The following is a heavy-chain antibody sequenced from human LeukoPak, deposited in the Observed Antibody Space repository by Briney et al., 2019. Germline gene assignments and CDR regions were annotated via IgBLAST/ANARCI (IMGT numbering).Heavy chain of an antibody. CDR3: ARDYYGSGSYSRDY. CDR1: GYTFTGYD. D-gene: IGHD3-10*01. J-gene: IGHJ4*02. CDR2: MKPSTGAT. Sequence: ASVKVPCKPSGYTFTGYDIHWVRQAPGQGLQWMGWMKPSTGATNYAQEFQGRVTMTRDTSVGTAHMELSRLTPDDTALYYCARDYYGSGSYSRDYWGQGTLVTVSS. V-gene: IGHV1-2*02.